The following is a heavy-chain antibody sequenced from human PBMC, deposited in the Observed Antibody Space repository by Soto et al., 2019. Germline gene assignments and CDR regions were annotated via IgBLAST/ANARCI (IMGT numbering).Heavy chain of an antibody. CDR1: GDSVSSNSAA. J-gene: IGHJ5*02. D-gene: IGHD6-13*01. V-gene: IGHV6-1*01. CDR2: TYYRSKWYN. CDR3: VAEQRWYPYNWFDP. Sequence: SHTLSLTCAISGDSVSSNSAAWNWIRQSPSRGLEWLGRTYYRSKWYNDYAVSVKSRITINPDTSKNQFSLQLNSVTPEDTAVHYRVAEQRWYPYNWFDPWGQGTLVTVSS.